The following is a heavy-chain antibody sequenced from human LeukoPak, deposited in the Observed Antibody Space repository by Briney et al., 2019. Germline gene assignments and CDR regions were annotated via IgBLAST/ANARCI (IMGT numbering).Heavy chain of an antibody. D-gene: IGHD3-10*01. V-gene: IGHV3-21*04. J-gene: IGHJ4*02. CDR2: ISSSSSYI. Sequence: GGSLRLSCAASGFTFSSYSMNWVRQAPGKGLEWVSSISSSSSYIYYADSVKGRFTISRDNAKNSLYLQMNSLRAEDTALYYCAKGPFTMVRGEDYFDYWGQGTLVTVSS. CDR1: GFTFSSYS. CDR3: AKGPFTMVRGEDYFDY.